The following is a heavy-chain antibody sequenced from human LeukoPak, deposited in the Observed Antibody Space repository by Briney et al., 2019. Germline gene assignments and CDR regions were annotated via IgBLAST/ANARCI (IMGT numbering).Heavy chain of an antibody. J-gene: IGHJ3*02. D-gene: IGHD3-22*01. CDR3: ARDGVYDSSGYLAFDI. V-gene: IGHV1-2*02. CDR2: INPNSGGT. CDR1: GYTLTELS. Sequence: ASVKVSCKVSGYTLTELSMHWVRQAPGQGLEWMGWINPNSGGTNYAQKFQGRVTMTRDTSISTAYMELSRLRSDDTAVYYCARDGVYDSSGYLAFDIWGQGTMVTVSS.